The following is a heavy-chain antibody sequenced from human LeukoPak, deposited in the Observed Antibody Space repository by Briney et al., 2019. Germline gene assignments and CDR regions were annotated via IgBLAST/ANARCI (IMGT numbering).Heavy chain of an antibody. D-gene: IGHD2-21*02. CDR1: GGSFSGYY. V-gene: IGHV4-34*01. CDR2: INHSGST. Sequence: SETLSLTCAVYGGSFSGYYWSWIRQPPGKGLEWIGEINHSGSTNYNPSLKSRVTISVDTSKNQFSLKLSSVTAADTAVYYCARHRAYCGGDCYSRFRSYYYYMDVWGKGTTVTISS. CDR3: ARHRAYCGGDCYSRFRSYYYYMDV. J-gene: IGHJ6*03.